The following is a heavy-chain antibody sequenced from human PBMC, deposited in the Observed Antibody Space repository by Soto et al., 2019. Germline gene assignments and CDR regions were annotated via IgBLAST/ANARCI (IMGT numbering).Heavy chain of an antibody. V-gene: IGHV1-8*01. D-gene: IGHD6-13*01. J-gene: IGHJ5*02. CDR1: GYTFTSYD. Sequence: QVQLVQSGAEVKKPGASVKVSCKASGYTFTSYDVNWVRQATGQGLEWMGWMNPNSGNTGYAQKFQGRVTTTRNTSRSTTHTDVSSLRSEDTAVHYCAGKQQVGGFEPWGQGTLVTVSS. CDR3: AGKQQVGGFEP. CDR2: MNPNSGNT.